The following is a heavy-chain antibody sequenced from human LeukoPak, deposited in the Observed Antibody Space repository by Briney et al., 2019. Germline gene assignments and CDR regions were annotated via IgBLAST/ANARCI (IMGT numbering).Heavy chain of an antibody. D-gene: IGHD3-10*01. CDR1: GYIFTSYS. J-gene: IGHJ3*02. CDR2: INTSGGST. CDR3: ARDPLSGDAFDI. Sequence: ASVKVSCKASGYIFTSYSMHWVRQAPGQGLEWMGIINTSGGSTSYAQKFQGRVTMTRDTSTSTVYMELSSLRSDDTAVYYCARDPLSGDAFDIWGQGTMVTVSS. V-gene: IGHV1-46*03.